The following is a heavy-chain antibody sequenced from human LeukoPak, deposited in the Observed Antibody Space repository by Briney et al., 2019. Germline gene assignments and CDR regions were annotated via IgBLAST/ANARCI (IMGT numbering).Heavy chain of an antibody. Sequence: SETLSLTCTVSGGSISSGGYYWSWIRQHPGKGLEWIGYIYYSGSTYYNPSLKSRVTISVDTSMNQFSLKLSSVTAADTAVYYCARDSFPYGDMFDYWCQGTLVTVSS. CDR1: GGSISSGGYY. J-gene: IGHJ4*02. CDR2: IYYSGST. D-gene: IGHD4-17*01. V-gene: IGHV4-31*03. CDR3: ARDSFPYGDMFDY.